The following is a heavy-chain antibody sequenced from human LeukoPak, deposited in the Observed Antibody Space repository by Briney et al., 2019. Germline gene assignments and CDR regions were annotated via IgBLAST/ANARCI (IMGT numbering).Heavy chain of an antibody. CDR1: GGSISSYY. CDR2: IYYSGST. V-gene: IGHV4-59*01. J-gene: IGHJ1*01. D-gene: IGHD3-22*01. CDR3: ARSGSSGYSLMED. Sequence: PSETLSLTCTVSGGSISSYYWSWIRQPPGKGLEWIGNIYYSGSTNYNPSLKSRVTISVDTSKNQFSLKLSSVTAADTAVYYCARSGSSGYSLMEDWGRGTLVTVSS.